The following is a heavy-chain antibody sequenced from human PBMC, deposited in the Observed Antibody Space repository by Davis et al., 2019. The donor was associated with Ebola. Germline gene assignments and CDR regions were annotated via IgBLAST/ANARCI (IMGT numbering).Heavy chain of an antibody. CDR1: GRSFSGYY. D-gene: IGHD3-10*01. J-gene: IGHJ5*02. V-gene: IGHV4-34*01. Sequence: SETLSLTCAVYGRSFSGYYWSWIRQPPGKGLEWIGEINHSGSTNYNPSLKSRVTISVDTSKNQFSLKLSSVTAADTAVYYCARSRAGWFDPWGQGTLVTVSS. CDR3: ARSRAGWFDP. CDR2: INHSGST.